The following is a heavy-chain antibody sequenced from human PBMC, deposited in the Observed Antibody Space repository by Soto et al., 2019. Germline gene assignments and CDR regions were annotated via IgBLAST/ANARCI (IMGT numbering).Heavy chain of an antibody. J-gene: IGHJ4*02. D-gene: IGHD3-16*02. CDR1: GFSIQTSYL. CDR2: ISHSGRP. V-gene: IGHV4-38-2*01. CDR3: ARGRSFRLGGVPLDS. Sequence: AETLSLTCGVSGFSIQTSYLWGWIRQPPGKGLEWIGLISHSGRPISHPSFASRATISLDTTNNAFSLTLKSVTAAHKAVYYCARGRSFRLGGVPLDSWGQGTLVTVSS.